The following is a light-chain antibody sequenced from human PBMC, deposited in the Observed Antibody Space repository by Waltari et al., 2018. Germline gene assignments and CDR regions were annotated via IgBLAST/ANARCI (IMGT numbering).Light chain of an antibody. Sequence: QSALTQPASVSGSPGQSITISCTGTSNDVGGYNYASWYQQHPGKAPKLMIYEVSNRPSGVSNRFSGSKSGNTASLTISGLQAEDEADYYCSSYTSSSTVVFGGGTKLTVL. J-gene: IGLJ2*01. CDR3: SSYTSSSTVV. CDR1: SNDVGGYNY. V-gene: IGLV2-14*01. CDR2: EVS.